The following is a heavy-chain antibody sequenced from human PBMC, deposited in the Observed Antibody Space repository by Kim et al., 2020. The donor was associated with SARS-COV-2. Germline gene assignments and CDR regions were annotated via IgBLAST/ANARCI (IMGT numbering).Heavy chain of an antibody. V-gene: IGHV3-7*01. J-gene: IGHJ4*02. D-gene: IGHD2-15*01. Sequence: YVDSVKGRFTSSRDNAKNSLYLQMNSLRAEDTAVYYCARTGGSSWLDFDYWGQGTLVTVSS. CDR3: ARTGGSSWLDFDY.